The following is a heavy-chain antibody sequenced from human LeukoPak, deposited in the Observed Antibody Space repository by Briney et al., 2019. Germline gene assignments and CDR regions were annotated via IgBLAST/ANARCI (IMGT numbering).Heavy chain of an antibody. D-gene: IGHD6-19*01. CDR2: ISSSSSYI. CDR3: ARVGDSSGWYGFLIGTYYYMDV. CDR1: GFTFSRYS. V-gene: IGHV3-21*01. J-gene: IGHJ6*03. Sequence: GGSLRLSCSASGFTFSRYSMSWARQAPGKGLEWVSSISSSSSYIYYADSVKGRFTISRDNAKNSLYLQMNSLRAEDTAVYYCARVGDSSGWYGFLIGTYYYMDVWGKGTTVTVSS.